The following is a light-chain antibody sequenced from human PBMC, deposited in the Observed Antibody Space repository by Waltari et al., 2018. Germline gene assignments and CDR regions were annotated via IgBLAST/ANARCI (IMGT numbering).Light chain of an antibody. CDR3: CAYVGGSSLML. V-gene: IGLV2-23*02. J-gene: IGLJ2*01. CDR1: RSDIGSKKF. CDR2: EVD. Sequence: QSALSQPASVSGSLGQSITISCTGSRSDIGSKKFVSWYQQHPGKAPKIMMYEVDKWPSGLSDRFSGSKSGNTASLTISGLQPEDEADYYCCAYVGGSSLMLFGGGTKLTVL.